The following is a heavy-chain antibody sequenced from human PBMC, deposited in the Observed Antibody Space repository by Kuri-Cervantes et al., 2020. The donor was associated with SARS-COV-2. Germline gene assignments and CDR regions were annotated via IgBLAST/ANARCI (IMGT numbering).Heavy chain of an antibody. D-gene: IGHD3-10*01. CDR2: IYYSGST. Sequence: SESLSLTCTVSGGSISSYYWSWIRQPPGKGLEWIGYIYYSGSTNYNPSPKSGVTIAVDTSKNQFYMKLSSVTDADTTVYYCARGLREYGSGKVVRPNWFDPWGQGTLVTVSS. V-gene: IGHV4-59*01. CDR1: GGSISSYY. J-gene: IGHJ5*02. CDR3: ARGLREYGSGKVVRPNWFDP.